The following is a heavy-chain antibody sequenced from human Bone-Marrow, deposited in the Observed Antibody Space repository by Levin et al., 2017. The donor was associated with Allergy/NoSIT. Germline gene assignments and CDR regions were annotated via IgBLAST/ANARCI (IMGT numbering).Heavy chain of an antibody. CDR3: AKSHGSSSSGLFDY. Sequence: PGGSLRLSCAASGFTFDDYAMHWVRQAPGKGLEWVSGISWNSGSIGYADSVKGRFTISRDNAKNSLYLQMNSLRAEDTALYYCAKSHGSSSSGLFDYWGQGTLVTVSS. CDR1: GFTFDDYA. D-gene: IGHD6-6*01. J-gene: IGHJ4*02. CDR2: ISWNSGSI. V-gene: IGHV3-9*01.